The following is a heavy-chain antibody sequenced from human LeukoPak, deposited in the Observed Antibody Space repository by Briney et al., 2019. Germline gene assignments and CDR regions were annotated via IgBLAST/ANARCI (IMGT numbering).Heavy chain of an antibody. Sequence: APVKVSCKASGYTFTSYDINWVRQATGQGLEWMGWMNPNSGNTGYAQKFQGRVTITRNTSISTAYMELSSLRSEDTAVYYCARGSTGTFWDFDYWAREPWSPSPQ. D-gene: IGHD1-1*01. J-gene: IGHJ4*02. CDR3: ARGSTGTFWDFDY. V-gene: IGHV1-8*03. CDR1: GYTFTSYD. CDR2: MNPNSGNT.